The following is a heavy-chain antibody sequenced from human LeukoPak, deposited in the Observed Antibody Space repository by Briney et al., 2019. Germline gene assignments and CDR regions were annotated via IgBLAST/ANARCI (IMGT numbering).Heavy chain of an antibody. CDR3: ASGAYSYYYMDV. V-gene: IGHV4-59*01. D-gene: IGHD1-26*01. CDR2: IYYSGST. Sequence: SETLSLTCTVSGGSISSYYWSWIRQPPGKGLEWIGYIYYSGSTNYNPSLKSRVTISVDTSKNQFSLKLSSVTAADTAVYYCASGAYSYYYMDVWGQGTTVTISS. CDR1: GGSISSYY. J-gene: IGHJ6*03.